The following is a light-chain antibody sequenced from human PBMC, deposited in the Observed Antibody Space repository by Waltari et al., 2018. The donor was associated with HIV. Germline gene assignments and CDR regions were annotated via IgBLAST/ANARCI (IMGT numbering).Light chain of an antibody. CDR1: RGRIASHY. CDR2: EDN. J-gene: IGLJ3*02. V-gene: IGLV6-57*01. Sequence: NFMLTQPHSVSESPGKTVTISCTRTRGRIASHYVQWYQQRPGSSPTTVIYEDNQRPSGVPDRFSGSIDSSSNSASLTISGLKTEDEADYYCQSYDSSNQGVFGGGTKLTVL. CDR3: QSYDSSNQGV.